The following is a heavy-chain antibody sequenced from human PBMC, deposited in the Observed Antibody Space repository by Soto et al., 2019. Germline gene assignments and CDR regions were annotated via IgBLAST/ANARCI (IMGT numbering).Heavy chain of an antibody. CDR1: GFTFGSYG. CDR3: AKDNGSGCDWLRVGDASDI. V-gene: IGHV3-30*02. Sequence: GGSLRLSCAASGFTFGSYGMHWVRQAPGKGLEWVALIWFDGSNKYYADSVKGRFTISGDNSKDTLFLQMNSLRGEDTAVYYCAKDNGSGCDWLRVGDASDIWGLGTMVTVSS. J-gene: IGHJ3*02. CDR2: IWFDGSNK. D-gene: IGHD5-12*01.